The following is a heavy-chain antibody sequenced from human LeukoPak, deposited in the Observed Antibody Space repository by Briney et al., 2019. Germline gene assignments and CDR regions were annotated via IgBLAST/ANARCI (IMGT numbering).Heavy chain of an antibody. CDR2: IYYSGST. V-gene: IGHV4-30-4*08. Sequence: SETLSLTCTVSGGSISSGDYYWSWIRQPPGKGLEWIGYIYYSGSTYYNPSLKSRVTISVDTSKNQFSLKLSSVTAADTAVYYCAREEVIVVVPAAIANAFDIWGQGTMVTVSS. J-gene: IGHJ3*02. CDR3: AREEVIVVVPAAIANAFDI. CDR1: GGSISSGDYY. D-gene: IGHD2-2*01.